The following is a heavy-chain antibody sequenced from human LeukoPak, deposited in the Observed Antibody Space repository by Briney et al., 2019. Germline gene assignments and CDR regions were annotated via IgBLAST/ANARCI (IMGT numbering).Heavy chain of an antibody. D-gene: IGHD3-22*01. CDR1: GGSISSSSCY. Sequence: PSETLSLTCTVSGGSISSSSCYWGWIRQPPGKGLEWIGSIYYSGSTYYNPSLKSRVTISVDTSKNQFSLKLSSVTAADTAVYYCARSVRYYYDSSGYYYFDYWGQGTLVTVSS. J-gene: IGHJ4*02. V-gene: IGHV4-39*07. CDR3: ARSVRYYYDSSGYYYFDY. CDR2: IYYSGST.